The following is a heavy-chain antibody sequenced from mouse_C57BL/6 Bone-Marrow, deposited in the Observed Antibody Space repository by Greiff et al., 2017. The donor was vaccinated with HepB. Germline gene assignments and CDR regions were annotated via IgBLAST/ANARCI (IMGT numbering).Heavy chain of an antibody. D-gene: IGHD1-1*02. CDR1: GFTFSSYA. CDR2: ISDGGSYT. J-gene: IGHJ2*01. Sequence: VVESGGGLVKPGGSLKLSCAASGFTFSSYAMSWVRQTPEKRLEWVATISDGGSYTYYPDNVKGRFTISRDNAKNNLYLQMSHLKSEDTAMYYCARTGRDFDYWGQGTTLTVSS. V-gene: IGHV5-4*01. CDR3: ARTGRDFDY.